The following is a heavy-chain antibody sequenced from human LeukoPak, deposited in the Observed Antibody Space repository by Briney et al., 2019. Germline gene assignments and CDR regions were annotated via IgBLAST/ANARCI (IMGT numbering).Heavy chain of an antibody. CDR3: ARGWLQRSFDC. V-gene: IGHV3-30*03. CDR2: ISYDGSNK. CDR1: GFTFSSYC. Sequence: GGSLRLSCAASGFTFSSYCMHGLRQAPGKGLEWVAVISYDGSNKYYADSVKVRFTISRDNSKNTLYLQMNRLRAEDTAVYYCARGWLQRSFDCWGQGTLVTVSS. D-gene: IGHD5-24*01. J-gene: IGHJ4*02.